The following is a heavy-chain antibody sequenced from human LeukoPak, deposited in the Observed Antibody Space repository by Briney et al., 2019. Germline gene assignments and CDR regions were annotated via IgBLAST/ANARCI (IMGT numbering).Heavy chain of an antibody. V-gene: IGHV4-59*01. CDR1: GGSISSYY. D-gene: IGHD3-22*01. CDR3: ARVAGYYYDSSGYSRAEYFQH. J-gene: IGHJ1*01. CDR2: IYYSGST. Sequence: SETLSLTCSVSGGSISSYYWSWVRQPPGKGLEWIGYIYYSGSTDYNPSLKSRVTISVDMSKNQFSLRLSSVTAADTAVYYCARVAGYYYDSSGYSRAEYFQHWGQGTLVTVSS.